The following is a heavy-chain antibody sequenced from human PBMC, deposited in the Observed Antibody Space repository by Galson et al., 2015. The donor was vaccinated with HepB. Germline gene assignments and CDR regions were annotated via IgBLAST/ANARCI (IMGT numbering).Heavy chain of an antibody. CDR1: GYTFTSYG. CDR3: ARASDPSSSWYPYYYYYYGMDV. V-gene: IGHV1-18*04. CDR2: ISAYNGNT. Sequence: SVKVSCKASGYTFTSYGISWVRQAPGQGLEWMGWISAYNGNTNYAQKLQGRVTMTTDTSTSTAYMELRSLRSDDTAVYYCARASDPSSSWYPYYYYYYGMDVWGQGTTVTVSS. D-gene: IGHD6-13*01. J-gene: IGHJ6*02.